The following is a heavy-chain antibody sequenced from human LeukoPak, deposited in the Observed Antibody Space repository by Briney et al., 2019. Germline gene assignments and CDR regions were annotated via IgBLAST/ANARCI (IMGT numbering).Heavy chain of an antibody. CDR2: IIPIFGIA. V-gene: IGHV1-69*04. J-gene: IGHJ6*02. CDR1: GGTFSSYA. CDR3: ASGGSSSMEGPYYYYGMDV. Sequence: GPSVKVSCKASGGTFSSYAISWVRQAPGQGLEWMGRIIPIFGIANYAQKFQGRVTITADKSTSTAYMELSSLRSEDTAVYYCASGGSSSMEGPYYYYGMDVWGQGTTVTVSS. D-gene: IGHD6-6*01.